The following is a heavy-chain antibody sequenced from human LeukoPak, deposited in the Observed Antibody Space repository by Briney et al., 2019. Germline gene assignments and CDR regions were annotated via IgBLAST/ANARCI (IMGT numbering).Heavy chain of an antibody. J-gene: IGHJ4*02. Sequence: SPALSLTCTVSAGSISSGGYYWSWIRQHPGQGLEWIGYIYYSGSTYYNPSLKSRVTISVDTSKNQFSLKLSSVTAADTAVYYCARGISDYGDYFDYWGQGTLVTVSS. CDR3: ARGISDYGDYFDY. CDR2: IYYSGST. D-gene: IGHD4-17*01. CDR1: AGSISSGGYY. V-gene: IGHV4-31*03.